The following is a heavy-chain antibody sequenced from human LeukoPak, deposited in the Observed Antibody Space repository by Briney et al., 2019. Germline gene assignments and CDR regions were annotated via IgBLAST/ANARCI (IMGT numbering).Heavy chain of an antibody. V-gene: IGHV3-20*04. D-gene: IGHD2-2*02. CDR1: GFTFDDYG. CDR2: INWSGGST. CDR3: ANDIVVVPAAILADY. Sequence: GGSLRLSCAASGFTFDDYGMSWVRQAPGKGLEWVSGINWSGGSTGYADSVKGRFTISRDNAKNSLYLQMNSLRAEDTALYYCANDIVVVPAAILADYWGQGTLVTVSS. J-gene: IGHJ4*02.